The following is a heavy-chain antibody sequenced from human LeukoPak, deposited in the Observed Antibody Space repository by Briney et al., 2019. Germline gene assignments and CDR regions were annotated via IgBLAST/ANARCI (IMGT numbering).Heavy chain of an antibody. CDR1: GGSFSGYY. J-gene: IGHJ4*02. CDR3: ARVGIVDLYYFDY. D-gene: IGHD1-26*01. V-gene: IGHV4-34*01. CDR2: INHSGST. Sequence: SETLSLTCAVYGGSFSGYYWSWIRQPPGKGLEWIGEINHSGSTNYHPSLKSRVTISVDTSKNQFSLKLSSVTAADTAVYYCARVGIVDLYYFDYWGQGTLVTVSS.